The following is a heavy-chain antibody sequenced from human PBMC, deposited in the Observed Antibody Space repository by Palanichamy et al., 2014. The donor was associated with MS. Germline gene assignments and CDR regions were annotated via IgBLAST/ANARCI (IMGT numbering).Heavy chain of an antibody. J-gene: IGHJ4*02. Sequence: EVQLVEVRGGLVQPGGPVRLSCAASGFSLSDNWMHWVRQAPGKGLVWVARIDNDGTGTSYADSVQGRFTISRDSAKNTVYLQMNSLSAEDTAVYYCTTTFDFWGQGTLVTVSS. CDR1: GFSLSDNW. CDR2: IDNDGTGT. CDR3: TTTFDF. V-gene: IGHV3-74*01.